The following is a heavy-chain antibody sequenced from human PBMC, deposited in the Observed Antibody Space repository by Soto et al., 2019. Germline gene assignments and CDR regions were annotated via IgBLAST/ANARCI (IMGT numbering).Heavy chain of an antibody. CDR2: ISYDGSNK. CDR3: ARDHVLLWFGEYGMDV. V-gene: IGHV3-30-3*01. D-gene: IGHD3-10*01. J-gene: IGHJ6*02. CDR1: GFTFSSYA. Sequence: QVQLVESGGGVVQPGRSLRLSCAASGFTFSSYAMHWVRQAPGKGLEWVAVISYDGSNKYYADSVKGRFTISRDHSKNTLYLQMNSLRAEDTAVYYCARDHVLLWFGEYGMDVWGQGTTVTVSS.